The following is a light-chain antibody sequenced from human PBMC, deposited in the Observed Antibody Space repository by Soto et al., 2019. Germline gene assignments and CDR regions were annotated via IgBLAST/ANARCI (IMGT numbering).Light chain of an antibody. Sequence: DIQMTQSPSSLSASVGDRATITCRASQGIIEYVAWFQQKPGKAPKLLVYAASTLHSGVPPRFSGSGSGTDFTLTISSLQPEDVANYYWQKYNTAPQTFGQGTKVEIK. J-gene: IGKJ1*01. V-gene: IGKV1-27*01. CDR1: QGIIEY. CDR3: QKYNTAPQT. CDR2: AAS.